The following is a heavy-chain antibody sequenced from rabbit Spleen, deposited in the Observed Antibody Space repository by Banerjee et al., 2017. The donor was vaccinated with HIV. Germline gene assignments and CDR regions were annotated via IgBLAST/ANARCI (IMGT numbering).Heavy chain of an antibody. Sequence: QEQLVESGGGLVQPGGSLKLSCTVSGFDITKYGVTWVRQAPGKGLEWIGYIDPIFGVSYHATWVNGRLAIASHDAQNALYLQLSRPTAADAATYFCARDTSSSFSSNGMDLWGQGTLVTVS. CDR1: GFDITKYG. J-gene: IGHJ6*01. V-gene: IGHV1S47*01. D-gene: IGHD1-1*01. CDR3: ARDTSSSFSSNGMDL. CDR2: IDPIFGVS.